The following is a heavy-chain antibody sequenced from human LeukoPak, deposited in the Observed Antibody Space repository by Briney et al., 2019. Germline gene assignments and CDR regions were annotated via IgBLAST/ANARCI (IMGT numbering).Heavy chain of an antibody. D-gene: IGHD3-16*01. J-gene: IGHJ4*02. Sequence: GGSLRLSCAASGFTFDDYGMSWVRQAPGKGLEWVSGIDRNGDSTGYADSVEGRFAISRDNAKNSLYLQMDSLRVEDTAVYYCAKRNAGLGDPPNSKYFDYWGQGALVTVSS. CDR3: AKRNAGLGDPPNSKYFDY. V-gene: IGHV3-20*04. CDR2: IDRNGDST. CDR1: GFTFDDYG.